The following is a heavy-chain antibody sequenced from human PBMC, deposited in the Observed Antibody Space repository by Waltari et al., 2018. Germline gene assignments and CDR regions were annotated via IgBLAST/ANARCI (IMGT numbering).Heavy chain of an antibody. CDR3: ARWSDYDILTGRYYFDY. CDR1: GGTFSSYA. J-gene: IGHJ4*02. Sequence: QVQLVQSGAEVKKPGSSVKVSCKASGGTFSSYAISWVRKSPGQGLEWMGGIIPIFGTANYAQKFQGRVTITADKSTSTAYMELSSLRSEDTAVYYCARWSDYDILTGRYYFDYWGQGTLVTVSS. D-gene: IGHD3-9*01. V-gene: IGHV1-69*14. CDR2: IIPIFGTA.